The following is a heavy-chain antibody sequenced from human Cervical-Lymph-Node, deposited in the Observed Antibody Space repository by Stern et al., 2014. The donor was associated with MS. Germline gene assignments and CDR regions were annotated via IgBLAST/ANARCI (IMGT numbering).Heavy chain of an antibody. J-gene: IGHJ4*02. CDR2: IYPDDSDD. D-gene: IGHD3-10*01. CDR3: ARKGTYGLDY. CDR1: GYNFASYW. V-gene: IGHV5-51*01. Sequence: VQLEQSGAEVKKPGESLKISCEGSGYNFASYWSGWVRQVPGRGLQWMGIIYPDDSDDRCTPTFPGQVTMSADQSIGTAYLQWSSLKASDTAFYFCARKGTYGLDYWGQGALVTVSS.